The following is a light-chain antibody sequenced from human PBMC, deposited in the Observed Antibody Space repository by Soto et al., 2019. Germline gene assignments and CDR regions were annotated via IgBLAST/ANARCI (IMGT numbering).Light chain of an antibody. Sequence: QSLLTQPASLSGSPGQSITLSCPGTSSDDGGYNYVSWYQQHPGKAPKLMIYDVSSRPSGVSNRFSGSKSGNTASLTISGLQAEDEADYYCSSYTSSSTLGVFGTGTKVTVL. CDR1: SSDDGGYNY. CDR3: SSYTSSSTLGV. CDR2: DVS. V-gene: IGLV2-14*01. J-gene: IGLJ1*01.